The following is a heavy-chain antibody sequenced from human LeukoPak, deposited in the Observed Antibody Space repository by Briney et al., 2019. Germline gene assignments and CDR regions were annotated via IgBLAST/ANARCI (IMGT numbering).Heavy chain of an antibody. V-gene: IGHV3-74*01. D-gene: IGHD1-26*01. Sequence: GGSLRLSCAASGFTFSSYWMHWVRQAPGKGLVWVSRINSEGTSTSYADSVKGRFTISRDNTKNTVYLQMNSLRADDTAVYYCARDVGFIVGATPGAFDIWGQGTMVTVSS. CDR3: ARDVGFIVGATPGAFDI. J-gene: IGHJ3*02. CDR1: GFTFSSYW. CDR2: INSEGTST.